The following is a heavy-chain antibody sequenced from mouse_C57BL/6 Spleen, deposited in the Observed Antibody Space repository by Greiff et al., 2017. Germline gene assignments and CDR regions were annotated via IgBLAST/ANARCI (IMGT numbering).Heavy chain of an antibody. CDR1: GFTFSSYA. V-gene: IGHV5-9-1*02. J-gene: IGHJ3*01. D-gene: IGHD1-1*01. Sequence: DVQLVESGEGLVKPGGSLKLSCAASGFTFSSYAMSWVRQTPEKRLEWVAYISSGGDYIYYADTVKGRFTISRDNARNTLSLQMSSLNSEDTAMYYCTGGGDYGSSYERFAYWGQETLVTVSA. CDR2: ISSGGDYI. CDR3: TGGGDYGSSYERFAY.